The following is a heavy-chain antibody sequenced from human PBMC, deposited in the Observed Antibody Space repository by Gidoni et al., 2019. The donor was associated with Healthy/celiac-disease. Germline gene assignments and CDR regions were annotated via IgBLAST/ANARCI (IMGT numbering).Heavy chain of an antibody. D-gene: IGHD6-19*01. V-gene: IGHV1-69*01. CDR3: ASDRTGYSSGYWFDP. CDR1: AGTFSSYA. CDR2: IIPIFGTA. Sequence: QVQLVQSVAEVKQPGSSVKVSCQASAGTFSSYAISWVRQAPGQGLEWMGGIIPIFGTANYAQKFQGRVTITADESTSTAYMELSSLRSEDTAVYYCASDRTGYSSGYWFDPWGQGTLVTVSS. J-gene: IGHJ5*02.